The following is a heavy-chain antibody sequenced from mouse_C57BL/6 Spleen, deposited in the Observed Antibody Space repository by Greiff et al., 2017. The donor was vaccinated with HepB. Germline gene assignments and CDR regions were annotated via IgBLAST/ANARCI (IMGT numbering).Heavy chain of an antibody. V-gene: IGHV1-82*01. CDR1: GYAFSSSW. Sequence: LQESGPELVKPGASVKISCKASGYAFSSSWMNWVKQRPGKGLEWIGRIYPGDGYTNYNGKFKGKATLTADKSSSTAYMQLSSLTSEDSAVYFCASGLLRSYAMDYWGQGTSVTVSS. CDR2: IYPGDGYT. J-gene: IGHJ4*01. CDR3: ASGLLRSYAMDY. D-gene: IGHD1-1*01.